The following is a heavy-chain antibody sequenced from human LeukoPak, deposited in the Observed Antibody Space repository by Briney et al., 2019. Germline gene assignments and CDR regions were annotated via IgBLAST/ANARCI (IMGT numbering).Heavy chain of an antibody. V-gene: IGHV3-23*01. CDR3: AKARRGIAAAGSHFDY. CDR2: FSGSGAST. CDR1: GFTFSSYA. J-gene: IGHJ4*02. Sequence: PGGSLRLSWAASGFTFSSYAMSWVRQAPGKGLEWVSAFSGSGASTYYAASVKGRFTISRDNSKNTLYLQMNSLRAEDTAVYYCAKARRGIAAAGSHFDYWGQGTLVTVSS. D-gene: IGHD6-13*01.